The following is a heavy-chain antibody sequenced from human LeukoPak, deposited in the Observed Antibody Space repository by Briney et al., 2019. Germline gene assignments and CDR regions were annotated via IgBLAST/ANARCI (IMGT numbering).Heavy chain of an antibody. V-gene: IGHV3-23*01. CDR1: GFTFSSYV. CDR2: TSGSGGRT. CDR3: ARRIGSGWNFDY. J-gene: IGHJ4*02. Sequence: GGSLRLSCVASGFTFSSYVMSWVSQAPGKGLEWVSGTSGSGGRTFYADSVKGRFTISRDNSKNTLYLQMNSLRPEDTAVYYCARRIGSGWNFDYWGQGTLVTVSS. D-gene: IGHD6-19*01.